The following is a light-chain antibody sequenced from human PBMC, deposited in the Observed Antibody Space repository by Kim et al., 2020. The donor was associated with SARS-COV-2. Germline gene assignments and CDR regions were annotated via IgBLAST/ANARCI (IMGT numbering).Light chain of an antibody. CDR3: AAWDDSLNGWV. CDR1: SSNIGKSA. Sequence: QSVLTQPPSVSDAPRQRVTISCSGSSSNIGKSAVNWYQQLPGKAPKLLIYYDDLLPSGVSGRFSGSKSGTSASLAISGLQSEDEAEYYCAAWDDSLNGWVFGGGTKVTVL. V-gene: IGLV1-36*01. J-gene: IGLJ3*02. CDR2: YDD.